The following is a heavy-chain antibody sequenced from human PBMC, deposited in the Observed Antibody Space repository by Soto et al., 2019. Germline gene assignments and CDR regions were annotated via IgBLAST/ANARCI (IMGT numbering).Heavy chain of an antibody. CDR2: INPNSGGT. CDR1: GYTFTGYY. D-gene: IGHD2-21*01. J-gene: IGHJ4*02. Sequence: ASVKVSCKASGYTFTGYYMHWVRQAPGQGLEWMGWINPNSGGTNYAQKFQGWVTMTRDTSISTAYMELSRLRSDDTAVYYCARNFHTFSRDCYDPIFDYWVQGTLVTVSS. CDR3: ARNFHTFSRDCYDPIFDY. V-gene: IGHV1-2*04.